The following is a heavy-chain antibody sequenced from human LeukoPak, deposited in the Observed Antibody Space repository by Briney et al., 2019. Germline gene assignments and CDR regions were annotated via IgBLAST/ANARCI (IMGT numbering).Heavy chain of an antibody. CDR1: GYSISSGYF. V-gene: IGHV4-38-2*02. D-gene: IGHD3-9*01. CDR2: IYHTGAT. CDR3: ARDLGLTISANWFDP. J-gene: IGHJ5*02. Sequence: SETLSLTCAVSGYSISSGYFWVWIRQPPGKGLEWIGSIYHTGATYYTPSLRSPVTISVDTSKNQFSLEVNSVTAADTAVYYCARDLGLTISANWFDPWGQGTLVTVSS.